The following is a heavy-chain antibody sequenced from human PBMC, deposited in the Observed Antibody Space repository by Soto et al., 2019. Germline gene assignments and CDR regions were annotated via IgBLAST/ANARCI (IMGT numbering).Heavy chain of an antibody. D-gene: IGHD1-26*01. CDR1: EFTFSSYW. J-gene: IGHJ4*02. CDR2: INSDGGTT. CDR3: ARVGVGVYYFDY. Sequence: EVQLVESGGNLVQPGGSLRLSCAASEFTFSSYWMHWVRQAPGKGLVWVSRINSDGGTTSYADSVKGRFTISRDNANNTLYLQLNSLRAEATAVYYSARVGVGVYYFDYWGQGTLVTVSS. V-gene: IGHV3-74*01.